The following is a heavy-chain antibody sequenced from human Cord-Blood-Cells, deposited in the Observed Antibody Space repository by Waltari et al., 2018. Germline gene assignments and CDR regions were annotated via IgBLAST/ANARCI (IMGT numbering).Heavy chain of an antibody. V-gene: IGHV1-3*01. CDR3: ARAHPGSYNWFDP. Sequence: QVQLVQSGAEVTKPGASVKVSCKAAGYTFTSYAMHWLRQAPGQRLEWMGWINAGNGNTKYSQKFQGRVTITRDTSASTAYMELSSLRSEDTAVYYCARAHPGSYNWFDPWGQGTLVTVSS. CDR2: INAGNGNT. J-gene: IGHJ5*02. D-gene: IGHD1-26*01. CDR1: GYTFTSYA.